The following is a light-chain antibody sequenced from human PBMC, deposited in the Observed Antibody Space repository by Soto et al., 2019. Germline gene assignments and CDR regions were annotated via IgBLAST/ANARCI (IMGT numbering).Light chain of an antibody. Sequence: SYELTQPHSVSVSPGQTASITCSGDKLGDKYACWYQQKPGQSPVLVIYQDRKRPSGIPERFSGSNSGNTATLTIGGAQAVDEADCYCQAWGSSNVVFGGGTKLTVL. V-gene: IGLV3-1*01. CDR1: KLGDKY. CDR2: QDR. CDR3: QAWGSSNVV. J-gene: IGLJ2*01.